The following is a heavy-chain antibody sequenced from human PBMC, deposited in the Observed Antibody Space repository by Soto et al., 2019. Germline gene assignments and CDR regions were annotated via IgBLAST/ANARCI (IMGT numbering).Heavy chain of an antibody. Sequence: QVQLVQSGAEVKKPGASVKVSCKAPGYTFSSYDLDWVRRATGQGLEWMGWMNPNSGNTGYAQKFQGSSAMTRNTSISTGHMDLGSLISEYTAVYYCARGSLWFDDHCGMDVRGHGTAVTVCS. CDR2: MNPNSGNT. D-gene: IGHD3-10*01. V-gene: IGHV1-8*01. CDR3: ARGSLWFDDHCGMDV. J-gene: IGHJ6*02. CDR1: GYTFSSYD.